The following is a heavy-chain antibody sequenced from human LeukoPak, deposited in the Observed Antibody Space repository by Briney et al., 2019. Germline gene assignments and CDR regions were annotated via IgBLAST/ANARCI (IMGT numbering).Heavy chain of an antibody. Sequence: ASVKVSCKASGYTFTDYFIYWVRQAPGQGLEWMGRINPNSGGTKYAQKFQGGVTMTRDTSISTANMELSRLRSDDTAVYYCAGGSASWYVDYWGQGTLVTVSS. V-gene: IGHV1-2*06. CDR3: AGGSASWYVDY. D-gene: IGHD2-2*01. J-gene: IGHJ4*02. CDR1: GYTFTDYF. CDR2: INPNSGGT.